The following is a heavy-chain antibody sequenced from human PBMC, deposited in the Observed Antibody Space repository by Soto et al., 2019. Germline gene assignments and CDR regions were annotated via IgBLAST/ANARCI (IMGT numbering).Heavy chain of an antibody. Sequence: GGSLRLSCVVSGFTFSTYWMSRVRQAPGKGLEWVANIKEDGSEKYYLDSVKGRFTIYRDNAKNSLYLQMNSLRAEDTAVYYCARDKVVGPTTLDYWGQGTLVTVSS. V-gene: IGHV3-7*03. J-gene: IGHJ4*02. D-gene: IGHD1-26*01. CDR1: GFTFSTYW. CDR2: IKEDGSEK. CDR3: ARDKVVGPTTLDY.